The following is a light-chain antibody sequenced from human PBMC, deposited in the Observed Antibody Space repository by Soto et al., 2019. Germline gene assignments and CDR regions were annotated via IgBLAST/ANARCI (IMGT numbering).Light chain of an antibody. V-gene: IGLV2-14*01. CDR3: CSFTSITTYV. CDR2: EVS. J-gene: IGLJ1*01. CDR1: SSDVGAYNY. Sequence: QSALTPPASVSGSLGQLITISCTGTSSDVGAYNYVSWYQQQPGKAPKLMISEVSNRPSGVSNCFSGSKSGNTASPIISGLQAEDEADYYCCSFTSITTYVFGTGTKGTVL.